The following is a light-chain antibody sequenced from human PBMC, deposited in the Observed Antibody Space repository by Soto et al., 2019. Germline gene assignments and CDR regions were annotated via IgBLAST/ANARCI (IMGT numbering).Light chain of an antibody. J-gene: IGKJ5*01. CDR3: QQYYDWPIT. V-gene: IGKV3-15*01. CDR2: GAS. Sequence: EIVMTQSPATLSVSPGERATLSCRASQSVSSNLAWYQQKPGQAPRLLIYGASTRATGFPARFSGSGSGTEFTLTISSLQSEDFAVYYCQQYYDWPITFGQGTRLDIK. CDR1: QSVSSN.